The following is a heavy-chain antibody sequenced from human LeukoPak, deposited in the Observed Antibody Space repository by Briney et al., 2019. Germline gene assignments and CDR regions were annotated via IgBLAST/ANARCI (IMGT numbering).Heavy chain of an antibody. V-gene: IGHV4-61*08. CDR3: ASGRRILTGYYY. D-gene: IGHD3-9*01. Sequence: SETLSLTCTVSGASVSSGGYYWSWIRQPPGKGLEWIGEINHSGSTNYNPSLKSRVTISVDTSKNQFSLKLSSVTAADTAVYYCASGRRILTGYYYWGQGTLVTVSS. J-gene: IGHJ4*02. CDR2: INHSGST. CDR1: GASVSSGGYY.